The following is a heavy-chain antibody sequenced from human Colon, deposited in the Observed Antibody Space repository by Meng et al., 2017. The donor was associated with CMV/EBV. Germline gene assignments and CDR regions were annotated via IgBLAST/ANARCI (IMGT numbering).Heavy chain of an antibody. CDR3: VRDSLGVLSPDAFHF. CDR1: GFTFIAYS. CDR2: ISSSGRYI. V-gene: IGHV3-21*01. D-gene: IGHD3-3*01. Sequence: GGSLRLSCAASGFTFIAYSMNWVHQAPGKGLEWVSFISSSGRYIYYAASVRGRFTVSRDSAGDTLFLEINSLRVEDTALYYCVRDSLGVLSPDAFHFWGHGTMVTVSS. J-gene: IGHJ3*01.